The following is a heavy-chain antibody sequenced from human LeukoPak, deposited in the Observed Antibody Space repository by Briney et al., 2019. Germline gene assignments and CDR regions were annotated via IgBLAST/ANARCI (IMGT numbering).Heavy chain of an antibody. V-gene: IGHV4-59*01. D-gene: IGHD5-24*01. CDR2: IYYSGST. CDR1: GGSISSYY. J-gene: IGHJ6*03. Sequence: SETLSLTCTVSGGSISSYYWSWIRQPPGKGLEWIGYIYYSGSTNYNPSLKSRVTISVDTSKNQFSLKLSSVTAADTAVYYCASTIRDGYNDYYYHYMDVWGKGTTVTVSS. CDR3: ASTIRDGYNDYYYHYMDV.